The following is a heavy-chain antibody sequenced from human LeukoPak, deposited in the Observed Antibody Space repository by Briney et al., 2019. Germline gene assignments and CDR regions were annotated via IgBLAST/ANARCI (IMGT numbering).Heavy chain of an antibody. Sequence: GGSLRLSCAASGFTFSDYYMSWIRQAPGKGLEWVANIKQDGSEKNYVDSVKGRYTISRDNAKNSLYLQMNSLRAEDTAVYYCVTFDYWGQGTLVTVSS. V-gene: IGHV3-7*01. CDR3: VTFDY. CDR2: IKQDGSEK. CDR1: GFTFSDYY. J-gene: IGHJ4*02.